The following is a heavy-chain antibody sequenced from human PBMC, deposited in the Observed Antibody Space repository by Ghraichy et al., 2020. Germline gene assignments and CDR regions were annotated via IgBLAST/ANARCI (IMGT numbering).Heavy chain of an antibody. D-gene: IGHD2-15*01. CDR1: GGSFSGYY. Sequence: SETLSLTCAVYGGSFSGYYWSWIRQPPGKGLEWIGEINHSGSTNYNPSLKSRVTISADTSKNQFSLTLTSVTAADTAVYYCARGRLATLGGTDYWGQGTLVTVSS. CDR2: INHSGST. CDR3: ARGRLATLGGTDY. J-gene: IGHJ4*01. V-gene: IGHV4-34*01.